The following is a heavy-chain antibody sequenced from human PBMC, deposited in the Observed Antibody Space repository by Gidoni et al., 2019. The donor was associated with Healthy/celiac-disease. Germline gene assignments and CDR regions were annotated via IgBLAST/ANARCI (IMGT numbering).Heavy chain of an antibody. Sequence: QLQLQESGPGMVKPSETLSLTCTVSGGSISSSSYYWGWIRQPPGKGLEWIGSIYYSGSTYYNPSLKSRVTISVDTSKNQFSLKLSSVTAADTAVYYCARHRPPTTVVTPPDYWGQGTLVTVS. CDR1: GGSISSSSYY. CDR3: ARHRPPTTVVTPPDY. D-gene: IGHD4-17*01. J-gene: IGHJ4*02. V-gene: IGHV4-39*01. CDR2: IYYSGST.